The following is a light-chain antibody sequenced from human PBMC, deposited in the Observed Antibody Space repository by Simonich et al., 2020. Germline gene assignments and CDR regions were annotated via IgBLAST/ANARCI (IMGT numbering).Light chain of an antibody. J-gene: IGLJ2*01. CDR1: SSDVGGHNY. CDR2: EFS. V-gene: IGLV2-8*01. CDR3: SSYAGSNNWV. Sequence: QSALTQPRSVSGSPGQSVTISCTGTSSDVGGHNYVSWYQQHPGKAPKLMIYEFSKRPSGVPDRFSGSKSGNTASLTVSGLQAEDEADYYCSSYAGSNNWVFGGGTKLTVL.